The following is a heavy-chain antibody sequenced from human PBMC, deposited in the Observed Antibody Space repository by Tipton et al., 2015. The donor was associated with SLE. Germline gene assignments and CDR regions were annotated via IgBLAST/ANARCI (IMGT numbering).Heavy chain of an antibody. V-gene: IGHV4-39*01. CDR1: GGSISTTNYF. CDR2: FYYSGGT. Sequence: TLSLTCIVSGGSISTTNYFCDWIRQPPGKGLEWIGTFYYSGGTHYNPSLNSGVSIAVDTSMNQFSLKVTSVTVADTAIYYCARRLISFWGIIANWGQGTLVTVSS. CDR3: ARRLISFWGIIAN. J-gene: IGHJ4*02. D-gene: IGHD3-16*01.